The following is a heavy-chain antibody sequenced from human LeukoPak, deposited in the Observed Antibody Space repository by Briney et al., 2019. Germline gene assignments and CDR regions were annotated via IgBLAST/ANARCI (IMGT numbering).Heavy chain of an antibody. CDR3: ARALNYGDYIFYYYYGMDV. CDR2: VSYDGSNK. V-gene: IGHV3-30-3*01. D-gene: IGHD4-17*01. Sequence: GGSLRLSCAASGFTFSSYAMHWVRQAPGKGLEWVAVVSYDGSNKYYADSVKGRFTISRDNSKNTLYLQMNSLRAEDTAVDYCARALNYGDYIFYYYYGMDVWGQGTTVTVSS. J-gene: IGHJ6*02. CDR1: GFTFSSYA.